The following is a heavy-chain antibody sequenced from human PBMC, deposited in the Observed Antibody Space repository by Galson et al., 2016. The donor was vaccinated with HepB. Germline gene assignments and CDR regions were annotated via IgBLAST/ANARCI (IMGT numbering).Heavy chain of an antibody. CDR3: AGDYLSYGYSDYYGIDV. Sequence: SETLSLTCTVSGGSIRSYYWSWIRQPPGKGLEWIGYIYYRGTTNYNPSLKTRVTMSVDTSKNQFSLKLRSVTAADTAVYYCAGDYLSYGYSDYYGIDVWGQGTTVTVSS. CDR2: IYYRGTT. CDR1: GGSIRSYY. J-gene: IGHJ6*02. D-gene: IGHD3-16*01. V-gene: IGHV4-59*01.